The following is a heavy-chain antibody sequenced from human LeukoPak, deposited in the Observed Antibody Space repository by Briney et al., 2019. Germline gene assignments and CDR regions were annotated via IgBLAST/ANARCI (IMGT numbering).Heavy chain of an antibody. J-gene: IGHJ5*02. CDR2: INPNSGGT. CDR1: GYTFTGYY. D-gene: IGHD3-22*01. CDR3: ARDYSYYDSSGYYP. Sequence: ASVKVSCKASGYTFTGYYMHWVRQAPEQGLEWMGWINPNSGGTNYAQKFQGRVTMTRDTSISTAYMELSRLRSDDTAVYYCARDYSYYDSSGYYPWGQGTLVTVSS. V-gene: IGHV1-2*02.